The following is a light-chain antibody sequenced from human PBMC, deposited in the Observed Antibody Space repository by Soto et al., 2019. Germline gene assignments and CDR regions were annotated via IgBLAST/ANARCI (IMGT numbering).Light chain of an antibody. CDR2: DVS. CDR3: NSYTGSSTQV. Sequence: QSALTQPASVSGSPGQSITISCTGTSSDVGGYNYVSWYQQHPGKAPKLMIYDVSDRPSGVSNRFSGSKSGNTASLTISGLQAEDEADYYCNSYTGSSTQVFGTGTKLTVL. V-gene: IGLV2-14*01. CDR1: SSDVGGYNY. J-gene: IGLJ1*01.